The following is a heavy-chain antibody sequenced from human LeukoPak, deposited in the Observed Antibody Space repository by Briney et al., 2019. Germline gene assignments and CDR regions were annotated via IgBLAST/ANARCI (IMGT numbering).Heavy chain of an antibody. CDR1: GFTFSSYS. CDR3: ARVIENDFWSGFLFDY. D-gene: IGHD3-3*01. J-gene: IGHJ4*02. V-gene: IGHV3-21*01. CDR2: ISSSSSYI. Sequence: GGSLRLSCAASGFTFSSYSMNWVRQAPGKGLEWVSSISSSSSYIYYADSVKGRFTISRDNAKNSLYLQMNSLRAGDTAVYYCARVIENDFWSGFLFDYWGQGTLVTVSS.